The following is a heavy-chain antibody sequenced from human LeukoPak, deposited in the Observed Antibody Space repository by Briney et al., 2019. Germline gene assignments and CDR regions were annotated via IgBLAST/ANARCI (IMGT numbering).Heavy chain of an antibody. CDR1: GFTFSSYA. J-gene: IGHJ4*02. CDR2: ISYDGSNK. D-gene: IGHD2-8*02. CDR3: AKDFYGGCIDY. Sequence: PGGSLRLSCAASGFTFSSYAMHWVRQAPGKGLEWVAVISYDGSNKYYADSVKGRFTISRDNSKNTLYLQMNSLRAEDTAVYYCAKDFYGGCIDYWGQGTLVTVSS. V-gene: IGHV3-30*04.